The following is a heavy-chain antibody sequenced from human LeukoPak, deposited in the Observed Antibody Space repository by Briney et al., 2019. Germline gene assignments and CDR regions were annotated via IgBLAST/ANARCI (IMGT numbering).Heavy chain of an antibody. CDR1: GGSISSSNW. J-gene: IGHJ6*03. D-gene: IGHD4-11*01. V-gene: IGHV4-4*02. Sequence: SETLSLTCAVSGGSISSSNWWSWVHQPPGKGLEWIGEIYHSGSTNYNPSLKSRVTISVDTSKNQFSLKLSSVTAADTAVYYCARGRGLTTVAYYYYYYMDVWGKGTTVTVSS. CDR3: ARGRGLTTVAYYYYYYMDV. CDR2: IYHSGST.